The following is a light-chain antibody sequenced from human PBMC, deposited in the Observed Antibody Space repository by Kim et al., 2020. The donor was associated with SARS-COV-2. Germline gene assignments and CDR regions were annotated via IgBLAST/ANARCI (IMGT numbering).Light chain of an antibody. CDR3: KQYGTSPLT. CDR2: GAS. CDR1: QSVSSSY. Sequence: EIVLTQSPATLSLSPGERAALSCRASQSVSSSYLAWYQQKPGQAPRLLIYGASSRATGIPDRFSGSGSGTDFTLTITRLEPDDFAVYYCKQYGTSPLTVGGGTKLEI. V-gene: IGKV3-20*01. J-gene: IGKJ4*01.